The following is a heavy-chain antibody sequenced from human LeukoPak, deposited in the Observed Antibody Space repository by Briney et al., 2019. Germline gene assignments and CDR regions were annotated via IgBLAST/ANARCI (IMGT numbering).Heavy chain of an antibody. D-gene: IGHD2-15*01. V-gene: IGHV3-30*18. J-gene: IGHJ6*02. Sequence: GGSLRLSCAASGFTFSSYWMSWVRQAPGKGLEWLAVTSFDGGTYYAASVKGRFTISRDNSNNTLDLQMNSLRPDDSAVYYCVKDLGSAITSALALDVWGQGTTVTVSS. CDR3: VKDLGSAITSALALDV. CDR2: TSFDGGT. CDR1: GFTFSSYW.